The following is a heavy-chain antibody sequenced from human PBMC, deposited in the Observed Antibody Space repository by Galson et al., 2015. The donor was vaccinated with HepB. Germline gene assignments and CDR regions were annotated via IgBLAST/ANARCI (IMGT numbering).Heavy chain of an antibody. V-gene: IGHV3-30*02. J-gene: IGHJ4*02. Sequence: SLRLSCAASGFTFSNYGVHWVRQAPGKGLEWVAFIGYDGSKKYYADSVKGRFTISRDNSKNTLYLQMNSLRAEDTAVYYCATDASNYYIHYWAQGTLVTISS. CDR2: IGYDGSKK. D-gene: IGHD4-11*01. CDR3: ATDASNYYIHY. CDR1: GFTFSNYG.